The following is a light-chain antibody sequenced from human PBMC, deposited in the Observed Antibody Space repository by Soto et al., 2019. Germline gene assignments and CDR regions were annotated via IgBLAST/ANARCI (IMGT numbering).Light chain of an antibody. V-gene: IGKV1-39*01. CDR3: QQGHGT. J-gene: IGKJ1*01. CDR1: QSISSD. CDR2: AS. Sequence: DIQMTQSPSSLSASIGDRVTITCRASQSISSDLCWYQQKPGNAPKLLIYASILQSGVPSRFSGIGSGTEFTLTSTSLQPEDFATYYCQQGHGTFGQGTKVEVK.